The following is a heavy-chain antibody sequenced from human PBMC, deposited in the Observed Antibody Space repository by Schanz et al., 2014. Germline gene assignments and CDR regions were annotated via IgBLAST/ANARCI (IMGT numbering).Heavy chain of an antibody. Sequence: QVQLVESGGGVVQPGRSLRLSCAASGFMFSGNAMHWVRQAPGKGLEWVAVVSDDGNKKYYADSVKGRFTISRDNSKNTLYLQMNGLRGEDTAVYYCAKDLDANYFDSWGQGILVTVSS. CDR1: GFMFSGNA. V-gene: IGHV3-30*18. J-gene: IGHJ4*02. CDR2: VSDDGNKK. CDR3: AKDLDANYFDS. D-gene: IGHD1-1*01.